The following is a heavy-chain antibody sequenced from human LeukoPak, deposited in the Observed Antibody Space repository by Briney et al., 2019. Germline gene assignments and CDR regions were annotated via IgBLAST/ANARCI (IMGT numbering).Heavy chain of an antibody. CDR3: ASRYYDFWSGYFDAFDI. CDR2: IYYSGST. J-gene: IGHJ3*02. V-gene: IGHV4-39*01. CDR1: GGSISSSSYY. D-gene: IGHD3-3*01. Sequence: ETLSLTCTVSGGSISSSSYYWGWIRQPPGKGLEGIGSIYYSGSTYYNPSLKSRVTISVDTSKNQFSLKLSSVTAADTAVYYCASRYYDFWSGYFDAFDIWGQGTMVTVSS.